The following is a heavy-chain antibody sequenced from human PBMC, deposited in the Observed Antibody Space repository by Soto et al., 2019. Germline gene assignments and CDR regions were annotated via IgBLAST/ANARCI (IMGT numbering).Heavy chain of an antibody. J-gene: IGHJ6*02. V-gene: IGHV3-74*01. CDR1: GFRFNDNW. CDR3: GSEMPVPIRGCEYDYSVFDA. Sequence: PGGSLRLSCAASGFRFNDNWMHWVRQVPGKGLMLVSRLLSDGSDTIYADSVKGRFTVSRDSAKNTLYLQMNSLIVEDTAVYYCGSEMPVPIRGCEYDYSVFDAWGQGTTVTVSS. CDR2: LLSDGSDT. D-gene: IGHD2-2*01.